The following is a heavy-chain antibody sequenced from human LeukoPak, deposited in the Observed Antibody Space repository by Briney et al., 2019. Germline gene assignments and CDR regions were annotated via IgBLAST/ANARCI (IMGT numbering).Heavy chain of an antibody. CDR2: IYHSGST. CDR3: AVGYCSSTRCYREYFQH. J-gene: IGHJ1*01. D-gene: IGHD2-2*02. CDR1: GYSISSGYY. Sequence: PSETLSLTCAVSGYSISSGYYWGWIRQPPGQGLEWIGTIYHSGSTYYNPSLKSRVTISVDTSKNQFSLKLSSVTAADTAVYYCAVGYCSSTRCYREYFQHWGQGTLVTVSS. V-gene: IGHV4-38-2*01.